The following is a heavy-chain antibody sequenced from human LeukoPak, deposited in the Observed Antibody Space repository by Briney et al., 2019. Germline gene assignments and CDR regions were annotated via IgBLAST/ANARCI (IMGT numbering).Heavy chain of an antibody. J-gene: IGHJ4*02. Sequence: SETLSLTCTVSGGSISSSSYYRGWIRQPPGKGLEWIGEINHSGSTNYNPSLKSRVTISVDTSKNQFSLKLSSVTAADTAVYYCVSPGEEPAAIGWGQGTLVTVSS. CDR2: INHSGST. V-gene: IGHV4-39*07. CDR3: VSPGEEPAAIG. D-gene: IGHD2-2*01. CDR1: GGSISSSSYY.